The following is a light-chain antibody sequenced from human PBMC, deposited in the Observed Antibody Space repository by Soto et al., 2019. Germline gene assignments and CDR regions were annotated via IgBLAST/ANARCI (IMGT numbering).Light chain of an antibody. J-gene: IGKJ2*01. CDR1: QNLSRN. V-gene: IGKV3-15*01. CDR3: QQYDKWPNT. Sequence: EMVMTQSPATLSVSPGERATLSCRASQNLSRNLAWYQQQPGQAPRLLIFYASTRATGIPARFSGSGSGTDFTLTIGSLQSEDFAVYYCQQYDKWPNTFGQGTKLEIK. CDR2: YAS.